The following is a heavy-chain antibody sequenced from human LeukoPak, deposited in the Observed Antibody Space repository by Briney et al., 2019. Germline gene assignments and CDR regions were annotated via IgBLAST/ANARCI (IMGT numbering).Heavy chain of an antibody. CDR2: IFDSAIT. CDR3: ARDWRDTYNPRQARFDS. V-gene: IGHV4-59*01. CDR1: ADSIKNYH. D-gene: IGHD5-24*01. Sequence: SETLSLTCSLSADSIKNYHWSWIRQPPGKGLEWIGYIFDSAITNYNPSLKSRVTISVDKSKNQFSLTLTSVSAADTAMYYCARDWRDTYNPRQARFDSWGQGTLVTVSS. J-gene: IGHJ5*01.